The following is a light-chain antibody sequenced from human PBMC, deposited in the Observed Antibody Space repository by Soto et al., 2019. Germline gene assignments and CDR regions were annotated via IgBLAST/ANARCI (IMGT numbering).Light chain of an antibody. CDR2: GNS. Sequence: QSVLTQPPSVSGAPGQRVTISCTGSSCNIGAGYDVHWYQQLPGTAPKLLIYGNSNRPSGVPDRFSGSKSGTSASLAITGLQAEDEADYYCQSYASSLSRVFGGGTKLTVL. CDR1: SCNIGAGYD. V-gene: IGLV1-40*01. CDR3: QSYASSLSRV. J-gene: IGLJ2*01.